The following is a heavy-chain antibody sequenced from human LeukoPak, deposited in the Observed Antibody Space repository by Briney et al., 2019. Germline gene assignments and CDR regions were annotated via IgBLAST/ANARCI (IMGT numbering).Heavy chain of an antibody. CDR2: ISSEGTSV. D-gene: IGHD5-18*01. V-gene: IGHV3-74*01. CDR1: GFTFSNYW. CDR3: ARGCRAMAFDY. Sequence: GGSLRLSCAASGFTFSNYWMHWVRQVPGKGLMWVSRISSEGTSVSYADSVKGRFTIDRDNAENTLDLQMNSLRAEDTAVYYCARGCRAMAFDYWGQGTLVTVSS. J-gene: IGHJ4*02.